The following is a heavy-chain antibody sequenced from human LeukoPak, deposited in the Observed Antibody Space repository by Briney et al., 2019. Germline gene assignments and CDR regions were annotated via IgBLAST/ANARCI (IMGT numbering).Heavy chain of an antibody. V-gene: IGHV1-2*02. CDR1: GYTFTGYY. Sequence: GASVKVSCKASGYTFTGYYMHWVRQAPGQGLEWMGWINPNSGGTNYAQKLQGRVTMTTDTSTSTAYMELRSLRSDDTAVYYCARGGELQVGYDAFDIWGQGTMVTVSS. J-gene: IGHJ3*02. D-gene: IGHD1-26*01. CDR2: INPNSGGT. CDR3: ARGGELQVGYDAFDI.